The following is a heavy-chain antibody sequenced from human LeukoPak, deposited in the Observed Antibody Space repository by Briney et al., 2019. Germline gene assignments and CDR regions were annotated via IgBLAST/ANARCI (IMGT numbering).Heavy chain of an antibody. Sequence: PWETLSLTCTVSGVSINTYYASWIRQAPGKGLDFIGFFYNGGNTNYNPSLKSRATISVDTSNNQFSLRLTSVTAADTAMYYCAAGPWELDFWGQRTLVTVSS. CDR2: FYNGGNT. D-gene: IGHD1-26*01. V-gene: IGHV4-4*09. CDR1: GVSINTYY. J-gene: IGHJ4*02. CDR3: AAGPWELDF.